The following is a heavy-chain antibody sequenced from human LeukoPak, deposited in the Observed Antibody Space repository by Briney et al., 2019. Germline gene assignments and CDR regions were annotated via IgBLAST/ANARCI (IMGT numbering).Heavy chain of an antibody. CDR1: GGSISSYY. CDR2: IYYSGST. Sequence: SETLSLTCTVSGGSISSYYWSWIRQPPGQGLEWIGYIYYSGSTNYNPSLKSRVTISVDTSKNQFSLKLSSVTAADTAVYYCARGTRLVPFDYWGQGTLVTVSS. D-gene: IGHD3-9*01. CDR3: ARGTRLVPFDY. V-gene: IGHV4-59*01. J-gene: IGHJ4*02.